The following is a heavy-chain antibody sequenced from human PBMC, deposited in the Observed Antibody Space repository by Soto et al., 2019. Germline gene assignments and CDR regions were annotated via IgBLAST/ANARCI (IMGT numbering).Heavy chain of an antibody. J-gene: IGHJ4*02. CDR1: GFTFSSYG. CDR2: ISYDGSNK. CDR3: AKGKSMTTVTLRVCLDY. Sequence: QVQLVESGGXVVQPGRSLRLSCAASGFTFSSYGMHWVRQAPGKGLEWVAVISYDGSNKYYADSVKGRFTISRDNSKNTLYLQMNSLRAEDTAVYYCAKGKSMTTVTLRVCLDYWGQGTLVTVSS. V-gene: IGHV3-30*18. D-gene: IGHD4-17*01.